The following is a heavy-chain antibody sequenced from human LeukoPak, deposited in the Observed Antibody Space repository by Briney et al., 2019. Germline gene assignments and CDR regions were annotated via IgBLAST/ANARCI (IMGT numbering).Heavy chain of an antibody. J-gene: IGHJ4*02. Sequence: GGSLRLSCAASGFTFSSYAMSWVRQAPGKGLEWVSAISGSGGSTYYADSVKGRFTISRDNAKNSLYLQMNSLRAEDTALYYCAKESGSGQRGQYFDYWGQGTLVTVSS. CDR2: ISGSGGST. CDR3: AKESGSGQRGQYFDY. D-gene: IGHD1-26*01. CDR1: GFTFSSYA. V-gene: IGHV3-23*01.